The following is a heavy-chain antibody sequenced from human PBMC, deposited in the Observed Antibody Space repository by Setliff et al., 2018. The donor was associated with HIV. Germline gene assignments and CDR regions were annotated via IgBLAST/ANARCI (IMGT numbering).Heavy chain of an antibody. CDR1: GFTFDEYA. J-gene: IGHJ4*01. D-gene: IGHD1-20*01. V-gene: IGHV3-43D*04. CDR2: ITWNGGRT. CDR3: AKDASITGTSYYFDY. Sequence: GVSLKISCAASGFTFDEYAMHWVRQSPGKGLEWVSLITWNGGRTSYADSVKGRFTISRDNSKNSLFLQMSSLRVEDTALYYCAKDASITGTSYYFDYWGHGTLVTVSS.